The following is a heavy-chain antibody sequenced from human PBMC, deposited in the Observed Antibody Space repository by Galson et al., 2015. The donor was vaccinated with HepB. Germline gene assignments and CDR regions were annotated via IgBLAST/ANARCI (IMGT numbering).Heavy chain of an antibody. Sequence: SLRLSCAAYGFTFSSYSMNWVRQAPGKGLEWVSSISSSSSYIYYADSVKGRFTISRDNAKNSLYLQMNSLRAEDTAVYYCARGALGEVAVAGTLVYWGQGTLVTVSS. CDR3: ARGALGEVAVAGTLVY. CDR1: GFTFSSYS. D-gene: IGHD6-19*01. CDR2: ISSSSSYI. V-gene: IGHV3-21*04. J-gene: IGHJ4*02.